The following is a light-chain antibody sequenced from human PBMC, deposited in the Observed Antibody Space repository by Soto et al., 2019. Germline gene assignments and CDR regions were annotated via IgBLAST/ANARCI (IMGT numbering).Light chain of an antibody. CDR2: GIS. V-gene: IGKV3-15*01. Sequence: EIVMTQSPATLSVSPGERATLSCRASENIYTNLAWYQQKPGQAPRLLIYGISTRATGIPARFSGSGSGTEFSLTISSLQSEDFAVYYCQQYSKWPITFGQGTRLEIK. CDR1: ENIYTN. CDR3: QQYSKWPIT. J-gene: IGKJ5*01.